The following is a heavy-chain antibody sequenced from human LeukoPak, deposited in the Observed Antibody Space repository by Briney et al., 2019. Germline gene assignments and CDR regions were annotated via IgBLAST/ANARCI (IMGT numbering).Heavy chain of an antibody. CDR3: ARHLIGDTNGYYLGTYEH. V-gene: IGHV3-7*05. D-gene: IGHD3-22*01. CDR1: GFIFSNYW. Sequence: GGSLRLSCAASGFIFSNYWMSWVRQAPGKGPEWVANIKPDGSEKYYVDSVKGRFTISRDNAKNSLFPQMNSLRAEDTALYYCARHLIGDTNGYYLGTYEHWGQGSLVTVSS. CDR2: IKPDGSEK. J-gene: IGHJ4*02.